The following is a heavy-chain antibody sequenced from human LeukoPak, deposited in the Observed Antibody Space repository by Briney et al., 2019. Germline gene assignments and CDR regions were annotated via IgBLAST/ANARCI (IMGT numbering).Heavy chain of an antibody. CDR2: IQYDRTNE. J-gene: IGHJ6*03. CDR3: AKDRCSNGIGCYYYYMEV. Sequence: PGGSLRLSRAASAFTFSSYGMHWVRQAPGKGLEWVAYIQYDRTNEQYAHSVKGRFRISRDNSNNILYLQMNSLRAEDTAVYYCAKDRCSNGIGCYYYYMEVWGKGTTVTISS. CDR1: AFTFSSYG. V-gene: IGHV3-30*02. D-gene: IGHD2-8*01.